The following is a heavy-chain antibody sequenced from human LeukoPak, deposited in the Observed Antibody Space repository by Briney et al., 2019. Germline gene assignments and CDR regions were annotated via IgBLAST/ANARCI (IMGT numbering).Heavy chain of an antibody. Sequence: SETLSLTCTVSGGSISSYYWSWIRQPPGKGLEWIGYVYYSGSTNYNPSLKSRVTISVDTSKNQFSLKLSSVTAADTAVYYCARGWDYGDFHNIWGQGTLVTVSS. CDR2: VYYSGST. CDR1: GGSISSYY. D-gene: IGHD4-17*01. V-gene: IGHV4-59*01. J-gene: IGHJ4*02. CDR3: ARGWDYGDFHNI.